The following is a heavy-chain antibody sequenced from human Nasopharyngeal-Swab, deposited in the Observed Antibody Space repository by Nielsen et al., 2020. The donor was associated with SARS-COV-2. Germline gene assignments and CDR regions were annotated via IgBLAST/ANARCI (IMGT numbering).Heavy chain of an antibody. V-gene: IGHV7-4-1*01. D-gene: IGHD2-8*01. J-gene: IGHJ4*02. CDR3: AREVFF. CDR1: VYTFTGYP. Sequence: ASVNVSCKASVYTFTGYPMNWVRQAPGQGFEWMGWIDTDTGKPTYAQGLTGRFVFPSDTSVSTAYLQIHSLKAEDTVVYFYAREVFFWGQGTLVTVSS. CDR2: IDTDTGKP.